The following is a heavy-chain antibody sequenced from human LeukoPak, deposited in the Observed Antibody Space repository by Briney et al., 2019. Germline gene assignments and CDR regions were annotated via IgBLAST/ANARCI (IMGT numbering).Heavy chain of an antibody. CDR2: IIPILGIA. D-gene: IGHD6-19*01. J-gene: IGHJ4*02. CDR3: ARDMEVGGTLHY. Sequence: SVNVSCKASGGTFSSYAISWVRRAPGQGREWMGRIIPILGIANYAKKFQGRVAITADKSTSTAYMELSSLRSEDTAVYYCARDMEVGGTLHYWGQGTPVTVSS. CDR1: GGTFSSYA. V-gene: IGHV1-69*04.